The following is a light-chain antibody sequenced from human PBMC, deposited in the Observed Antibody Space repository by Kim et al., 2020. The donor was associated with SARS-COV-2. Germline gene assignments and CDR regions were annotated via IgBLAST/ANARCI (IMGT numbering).Light chain of an antibody. V-gene: IGKV3-11*01. Sequence: EIVLTQSPATLSLSPGESATLSCRASQSVSSYLAWYQQKPGQAPRLLIYDASNRATGIPARFSGSGSGTDFTLTISSLAPEDSAIYYCQQRSDWPLTFGGGTKVDIK. J-gene: IGKJ4*01. CDR2: DAS. CDR1: QSVSSY. CDR3: QQRSDWPLT.